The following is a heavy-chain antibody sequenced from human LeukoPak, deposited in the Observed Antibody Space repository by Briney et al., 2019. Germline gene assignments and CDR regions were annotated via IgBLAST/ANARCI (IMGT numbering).Heavy chain of an antibody. Sequence: GGSLRLSCAASGFTFSSYSMNWVRQAPGKGLEWVSSISSSSSYIYYADSVRGRFTISRDNAKNSLYLQMNSLRAEDTTVYYCARSRAWYYGSGSYSFDYWGQGTLVTVSS. V-gene: IGHV3-21*01. CDR1: GFTFSSYS. CDR3: ARSRAWYYGSGSYSFDY. CDR2: ISSSSSYI. D-gene: IGHD3-10*01. J-gene: IGHJ4*02.